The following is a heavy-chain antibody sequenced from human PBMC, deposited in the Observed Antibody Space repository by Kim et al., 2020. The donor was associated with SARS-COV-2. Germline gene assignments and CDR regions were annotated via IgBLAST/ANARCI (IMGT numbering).Heavy chain of an antibody. CDR2: IHYSGST. Sequence: SETLSLTCSVSGGSISSSTYYWGWIRQPPGKGLEWIGSIHYSGSTYYNPSLKSRVTISVDTSKNQFSLKLTSVTAADTAVYYCARLWDRRDADYWGQGTLVTVSS. CDR1: GGSISSSTYY. CDR3: ARLWDRRDADY. J-gene: IGHJ4*02. V-gene: IGHV4-39*01. D-gene: IGHD1-26*01.